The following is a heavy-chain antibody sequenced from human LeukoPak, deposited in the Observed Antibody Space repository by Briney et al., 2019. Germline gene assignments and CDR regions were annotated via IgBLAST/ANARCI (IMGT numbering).Heavy chain of an antibody. V-gene: IGHV4-4*02. CDR3: ARNLRFGEPH. J-gene: IGHJ4*02. CDR1: GGSISRSNW. D-gene: IGHD3-10*01. Sequence: SYTLSLTYAVSGGSISRSNWWKWVREPPGKGLKWIGDISHSRSTNYNPSLKSRDTISVDKSKNQFSLMLSSVTAADTAVYYCARNLRFGEPHWGQGTLVTVSS. CDR2: ISHSRST.